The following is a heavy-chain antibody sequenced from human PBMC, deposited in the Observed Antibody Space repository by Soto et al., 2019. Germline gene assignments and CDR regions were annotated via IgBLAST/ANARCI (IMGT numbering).Heavy chain of an antibody. V-gene: IGHV1-8*01. J-gene: IGHJ4*02. D-gene: IGHD3-10*01. Sequence: ASVKVSCKASGYTFTSYDINWVRQATGQGLEWMGWMNPNSGNTGYAQKFQGRVTMTRNTSISTAYMELSSLRSEDTAVYYCARGSGNYYYFDYWGKGTLVTVSS. CDR1: GYTFTSYD. CDR3: ARGSGNYYYFDY. CDR2: MNPNSGNT.